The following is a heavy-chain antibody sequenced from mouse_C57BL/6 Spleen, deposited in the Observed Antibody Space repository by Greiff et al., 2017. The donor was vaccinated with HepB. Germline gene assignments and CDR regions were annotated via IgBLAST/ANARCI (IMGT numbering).Heavy chain of an antibody. V-gene: IGHV1-15*01. CDR1: GYTFTDYE. D-gene: IGHD2-4*01. CDR2: IDPETGGT. CDR3: TTYDYDGRAWFAY. Sequence: VQLQQSGAELVRPGASVTLSCKASGYTFTDYEMHWVKQTPVHGLEWIGAIDPETGGTAYNQKFKGKAILTADKSSSTAYMELRSLTSADSAVYDCTTYDYDGRAWFAYWGQGTLVTVSA. J-gene: IGHJ3*01.